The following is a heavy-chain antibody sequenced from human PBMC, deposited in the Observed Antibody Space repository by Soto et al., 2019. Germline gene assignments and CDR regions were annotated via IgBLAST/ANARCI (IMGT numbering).Heavy chain of an antibody. Sequence: PGGSMRLSCAASGFTCSSYGVNWVRQAPGKGLEWVPSISSSSSYIYYADSVKGRFTISRGNAKNSLYLQMNSLRAEDTAVYYCARASDLLDYWGQGTLVTVSS. CDR2: ISSSSSYI. V-gene: IGHV3-21*01. D-gene: IGHD2-21*02. CDR1: GFTCSSYG. CDR3: ARASDLLDY. J-gene: IGHJ4*02.